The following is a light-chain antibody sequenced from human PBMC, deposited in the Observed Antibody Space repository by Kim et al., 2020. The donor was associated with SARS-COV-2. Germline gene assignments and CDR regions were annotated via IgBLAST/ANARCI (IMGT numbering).Light chain of an antibody. J-gene: IGKJ4*01. CDR1: QSISSY. Sequence: DIQMTQSPSSLSASVGDRVTITCRASQSISSYLNWYQQKPGKAPKLLIYAASSLQSGVPSRFSGSGSGTDFTLTISSLQPEDFATYYSEQSKRTPLTFGGGTKVDIK. V-gene: IGKV1-39*01. CDR3: EQSKRTPLT. CDR2: AAS.